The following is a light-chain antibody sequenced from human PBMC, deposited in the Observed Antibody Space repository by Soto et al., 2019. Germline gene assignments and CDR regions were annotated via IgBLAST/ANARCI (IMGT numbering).Light chain of an antibody. CDR2: DVS. CDR1: SSDVGGYNY. V-gene: IGLV2-14*01. CDR3: SSYTSSSTLEV. Sequence: QSALTQPASVSGSPGQSMTISCTGASSDVGGYNYVSWYQQHPGKAPKLMIYDVSNRPSGVSNRFSGSKPGNTASLTISGLQAEDEADYYCSSYTSSSTLEVFGTGTKVTVL. J-gene: IGLJ1*01.